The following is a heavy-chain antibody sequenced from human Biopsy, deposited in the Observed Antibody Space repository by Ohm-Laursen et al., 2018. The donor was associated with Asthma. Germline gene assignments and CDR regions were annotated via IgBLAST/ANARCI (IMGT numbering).Heavy chain of an antibody. CDR1: GYTFINYG. V-gene: IGHV1-3*04. CDR3: ARTYYDFLTGQVNDAFAM. D-gene: IGHD3-9*01. J-gene: IGHJ3*02. CDR2: INTGNGNT. Sequence: PSVTASCQASGYTFINYGIHWVRQAPGQRLEWLGLINTGNGNTKYLQKFQGRVTMTTDTCTSTAYMELRSLRTADTAVYYCARTYYDFLTGQVNDAFAMWGQGTMVTVSS.